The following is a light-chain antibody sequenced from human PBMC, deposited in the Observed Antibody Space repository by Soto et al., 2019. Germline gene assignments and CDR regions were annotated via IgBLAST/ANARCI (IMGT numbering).Light chain of an antibody. J-gene: IGKJ5*01. V-gene: IGKV3-15*01. Sequence: EIVMTQSAATLSVSAGERATLSWGASQSVNINLAWYQQKPGQAPRLLVYGTSTRATGVPARFSGSGSGTDFTLTISSLQSEDSAVYYCQQYDNWPPRCTFGQGTRLEIK. CDR1: QSVNIN. CDR2: GTS. CDR3: QQYDNWPPRCT.